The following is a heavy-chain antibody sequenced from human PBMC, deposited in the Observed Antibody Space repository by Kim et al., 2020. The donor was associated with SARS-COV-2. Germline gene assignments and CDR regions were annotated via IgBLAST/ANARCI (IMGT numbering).Heavy chain of an antibody. V-gene: IGHV3-66*01. CDR3: ARGKHDYGDYLIDY. Sequence: AGSVKGSFTISRDNSKNTLYLQMNSLRAEDTAVYYCARGKHDYGDYLIDYWGQGTLVTVSS. D-gene: IGHD4-17*01. J-gene: IGHJ4*02.